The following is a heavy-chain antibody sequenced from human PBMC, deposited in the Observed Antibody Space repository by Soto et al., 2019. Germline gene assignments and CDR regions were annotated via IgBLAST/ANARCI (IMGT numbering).Heavy chain of an antibody. CDR3: ARAYGYYFDY. D-gene: IGHD4-17*01. CDR1: GGSISSYY. J-gene: IGHJ4*02. Sequence: SETRSLTCTVSGGSISSYYWSWIRQPPGKGLEWIGYIYYSGSTNYNPSLKSRVTISVDTSKNQFSLKLSSVTAADTAVYYCARAYGYYFDYWGQGTLVTVSS. V-gene: IGHV4-59*01. CDR2: IYYSGST.